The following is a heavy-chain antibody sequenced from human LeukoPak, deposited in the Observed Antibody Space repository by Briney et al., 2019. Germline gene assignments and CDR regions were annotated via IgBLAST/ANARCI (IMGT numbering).Heavy chain of an antibody. D-gene: IGHD3-3*01. CDR1: GFTFDDYG. Sequence: GGSLRLSCAASGFTFDDYGMSWVRQAPGKGLEWVSGINWNGGSTGYADSVKGRFTISRDNAKNSLYLQMNSLRAEDTALYYCARVRDFWSGYTDAFDIWGQGTMVTVSS. CDR2: INWNGGST. J-gene: IGHJ3*02. CDR3: ARVRDFWSGYTDAFDI. V-gene: IGHV3-20*04.